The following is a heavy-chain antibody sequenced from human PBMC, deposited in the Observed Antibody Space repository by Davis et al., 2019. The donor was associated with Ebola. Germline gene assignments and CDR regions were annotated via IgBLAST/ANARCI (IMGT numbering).Heavy chain of an antibody. CDR1: GYTFTGYY. Sequence: ASVKVSCKASGYTFTGYYMHWVRQAPGQGLEWMGRINPNSGGTNYAQKFQGRVTMTRDTSISTVYMELSRLRSDDTAVYYCARGGTTMMVVPRDYYYGLDVWGQGTTVTVSS. D-gene: IGHD3-22*01. V-gene: IGHV1-2*06. J-gene: IGHJ6*02. CDR3: ARGGTTMMVVPRDYYYGLDV. CDR2: INPNSGGT.